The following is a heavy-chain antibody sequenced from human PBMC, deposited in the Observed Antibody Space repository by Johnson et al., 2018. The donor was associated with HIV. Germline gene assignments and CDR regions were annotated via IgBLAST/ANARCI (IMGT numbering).Heavy chain of an antibody. D-gene: IGHD6-13*01. V-gene: IGHV3-30*02. J-gene: IGHJ3*02. CDR2: IRYDGSTK. Sequence: QVQLVESGGGLVQPGGSLRLSCAASGFTFSSYGMHWVRQAPGKGLEWVAFIRYDGSTKYYADFVKGRFTISRDNSKNPLYLQMNSLRAEDTAVYYGANDFIAAAGHDAFDIWGQGTMVTVSS. CDR3: ANDFIAAAGHDAFDI. CDR1: GFTFSSYG.